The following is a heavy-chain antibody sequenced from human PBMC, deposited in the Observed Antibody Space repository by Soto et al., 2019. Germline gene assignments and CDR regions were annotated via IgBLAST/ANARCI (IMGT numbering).Heavy chain of an antibody. CDR1: GGSISSSSYY. Sequence: QLQLQESGPGLVKPSETLSLTCTVSGGSISSSSYYWGWIRQPPGKGLEWIGSIYYSGNTYYNPSLKSRVTISADTAKNQCSLKLSSVTAADTAVYYCARQYYFGSGSYYTRPFDFWGQGTLVTVSS. D-gene: IGHD3-10*01. CDR2: IYYSGNT. CDR3: ARQYYFGSGSYYTRPFDF. J-gene: IGHJ4*02. V-gene: IGHV4-39*01.